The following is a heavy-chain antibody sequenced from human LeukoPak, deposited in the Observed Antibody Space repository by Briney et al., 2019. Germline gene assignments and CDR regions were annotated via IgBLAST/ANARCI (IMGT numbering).Heavy chain of an antibody. D-gene: IGHD3-3*01. J-gene: IGHJ5*02. CDR1: GFTFSSYA. V-gene: IGHV3-64*01. Sequence: GGSLRLSCAASGFTFSSYAMHLVRQAPGKGLEYVSAISSNGGSTYYANSVKGRFTISRDNSKNTLYLQMGSLRAEDMAVYYCARGYDFWSGYPTFDPWGQGTLVTVSS. CDR2: ISSNGGST. CDR3: ARGYDFWSGYPTFDP.